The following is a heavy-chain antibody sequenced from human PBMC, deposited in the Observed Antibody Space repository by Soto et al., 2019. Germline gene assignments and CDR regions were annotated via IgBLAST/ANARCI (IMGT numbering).Heavy chain of an antibody. D-gene: IGHD6-13*01. CDR2: ISAYNGNT. CDR3: ARDGGSSWYAGTNWFDP. J-gene: IGHJ5*02. V-gene: IGHV1-18*01. Sequence: QVQLVQSGAEVKKPGASVKVSCKASGYTFTSYGISWVRQAPGQGLEWMGWISAYNGNTNYAQKLQGRVTMTTDTATSTAYVELRSLGSDDTAVYYCARDGGSSWYAGTNWFDPWGQGTLVTVSS. CDR1: GYTFTSYG.